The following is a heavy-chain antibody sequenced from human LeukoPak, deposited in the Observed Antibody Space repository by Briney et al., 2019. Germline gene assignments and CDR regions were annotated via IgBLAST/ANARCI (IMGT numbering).Heavy chain of an antibody. D-gene: IGHD2/OR15-2a*01. Sequence: GGSLRLSCAASGFTFSSYWMHWVRQAPGKGLVWVSRITNDGSSTTYADSVKGRFTISKDNAKNTVYLQMNSLRAEDTAVYYCVSFYETYWGRGTLVTVSS. V-gene: IGHV3-74*01. CDR2: ITNDGSST. CDR3: VSFYETY. J-gene: IGHJ4*02. CDR1: GFTFSSYW.